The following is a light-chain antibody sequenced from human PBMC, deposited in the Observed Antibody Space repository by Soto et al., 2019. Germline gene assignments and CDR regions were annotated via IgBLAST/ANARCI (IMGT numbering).Light chain of an antibody. Sequence: DIVMTQSPDSLAVSLGERATINCKSSQSVFYSSKNKNYLAWYQQKPGQPPKLLFYGASTRESGVPDRFSSGGSGTDFTLTIRSLQAEDVAVYYCQQYYSTALTFGGGTRWIS. V-gene: IGKV4-1*01. CDR3: QQYYSTALT. CDR1: QSVFYSSKNKNY. J-gene: IGKJ4*01. CDR2: GAS.